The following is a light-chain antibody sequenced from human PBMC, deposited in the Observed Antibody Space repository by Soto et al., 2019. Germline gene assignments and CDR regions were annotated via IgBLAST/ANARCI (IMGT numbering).Light chain of an antibody. CDR3: QQYGKWPIT. Sequence: EMVMTHSPAILSVYPWEIATLSCRASQSVNSNYLAWYQQHHGQPPRLLIYGISTRAIGIPARFSGSGSGTDFSLTISSLQSEDFAVYFCQQYGKWPITFGQGTRVEIK. V-gene: IGKV3-15*01. J-gene: IGKJ5*01. CDR1: QSVNSN. CDR2: GIS.